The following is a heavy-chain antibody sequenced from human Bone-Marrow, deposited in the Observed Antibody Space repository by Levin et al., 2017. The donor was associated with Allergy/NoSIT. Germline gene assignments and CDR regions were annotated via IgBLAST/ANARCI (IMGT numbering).Heavy chain of an antibody. V-gene: IGHV4-59*01. CDR3: ARVLRGGQCSGEICYSNTFDI. Sequence: PSETLSLTCNVSGGSISHYYWTWVRQSPGKGLEWIAYIYHSGSTNYNPSLKSRLSISLDTSKNQFFLNLSSVTAADTAVYFCARVLRGGQCSGEICYSNTFDIWGQGTMVTVSS. J-gene: IGHJ3*02. D-gene: IGHD2-15*01. CDR1: GGSISHYY. CDR2: IYHSGST.